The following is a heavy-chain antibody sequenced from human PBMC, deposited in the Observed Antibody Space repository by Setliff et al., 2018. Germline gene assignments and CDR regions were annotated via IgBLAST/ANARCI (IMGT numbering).Heavy chain of an antibody. J-gene: IGHJ3*02. V-gene: IGHV4-4*07. CDR3: ARKGISALSGAFDM. CDR2: IYTSGST. D-gene: IGHD1-26*01. CDR1: GGSISNYY. Sequence: LSLTCTVSGGSISNYYWSWIRQPAGKGLEWIGRIYTSGSTNYNPSLKSRVTMSVDTSKNQXSLKLSSVTAADTAVYYCARKGISALSGAFDMWGQGTMVTVSS.